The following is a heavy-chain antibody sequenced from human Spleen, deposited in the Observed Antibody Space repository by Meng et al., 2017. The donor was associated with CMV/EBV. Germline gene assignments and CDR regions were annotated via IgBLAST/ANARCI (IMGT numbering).Heavy chain of an antibody. J-gene: IGHJ4*01. CDR3: ARDPGNTVVIPSALGYFDY. CDR1: GYSFTDYF. CDR2: INPNSGAT. V-gene: IGHV1-2*02. D-gene: IGHD2-2*01. Sequence: ASVKVSCKASGYSFTDYFIHWVRQAPGQGLEWMGWINPNSGATYYAQKFQGRVTMTRDTSISTVYMELRSLRSDDTAVFYCARDPGNTVVIPSALGYFDYWGQGTPVTVSS.